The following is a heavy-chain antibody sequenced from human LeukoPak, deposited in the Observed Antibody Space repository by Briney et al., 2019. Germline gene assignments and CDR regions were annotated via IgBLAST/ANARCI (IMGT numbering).Heavy chain of an antibody. V-gene: IGHV3-30*18. CDR2: ISYDGSNK. J-gene: IGHJ4*02. Sequence: GGSLRLSCAASGFTFSSYGMHWVRQAPGKGLEWVAVISYDGSNKYYADSVKGRFTISRDNSKNTLYLQMNSLRAEDTAVYYCAKDLGVRYFNWLIPGSDYWGQGTLVTVSS. D-gene: IGHD3-9*01. CDR1: GFTFSSYG. CDR3: AKDLGVRYFNWLIPGSDY.